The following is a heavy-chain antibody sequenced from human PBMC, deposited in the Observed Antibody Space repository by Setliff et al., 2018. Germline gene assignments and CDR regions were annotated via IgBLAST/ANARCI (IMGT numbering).Heavy chain of an antibody. Sequence: GDSVKVSCKASGDIFRDYYIHWVRQAPGQGLEWMGWINPNSGGREYAEAFQGRVTLTGDTSIRTAFMELSGLTTDDTAVYYCAGPFDVGPYPRPIDGLDLWGQGTRVTVSS. CDR2: INPNSGGR. CDR3: AGPFDVGPYPRPIDGLDL. D-gene: IGHD3-9*01. CDR1: GDIFRDYY. J-gene: IGHJ3*01. V-gene: IGHV1-2*02.